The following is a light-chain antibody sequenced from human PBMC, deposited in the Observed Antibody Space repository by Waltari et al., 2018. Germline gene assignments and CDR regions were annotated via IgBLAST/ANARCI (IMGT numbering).Light chain of an antibody. Sequence: QSVLTQPPSASGTPGQAVTIPCSGSSSNLGNNVVNWYRQAPGPTPKLLIYRKDQRPSGVPDRFSGSKSGTSASLAISGLRSEDEGDYFCAAWDDSLNGRWEFGGGTKLTVL. V-gene: IGLV1-44*01. CDR3: AAWDDSLNGRWE. CDR2: RKD. CDR1: SSNLGNNV. J-gene: IGLJ2*01.